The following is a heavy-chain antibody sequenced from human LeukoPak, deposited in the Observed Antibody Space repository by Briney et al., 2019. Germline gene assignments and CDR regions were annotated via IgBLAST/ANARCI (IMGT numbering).Heavy chain of an antibody. CDR3: ARDRAPNYYYGMDV. CDR2: ISSSSSYI. J-gene: IGHJ6*02. D-gene: IGHD3-10*01. CDR1: GFTFSSYS. Sequence: PGGSLRLSCAASGFTFSSYSMNWVRQAPGKGLEWVSSISSSSSYIYYADSVKGRFTISRDNAKNSLYLQMNSLRAEDTAVYYCARDRAPNYYYGMDVWGQGTTVTVSS. V-gene: IGHV3-21*01.